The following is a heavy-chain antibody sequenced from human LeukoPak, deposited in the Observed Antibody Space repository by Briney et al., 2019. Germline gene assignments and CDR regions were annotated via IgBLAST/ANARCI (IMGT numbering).Heavy chain of an antibody. V-gene: IGHV3-74*01. J-gene: IGHJ6*02. D-gene: IGHD3-22*01. CDR3: ARDRAPDSGVVVTNVKLGQLLGYYYYGMDV. Sequence: GGSLRLSCAASGFTFNTYWMHWVRQAPGKGLVWVSRINSDGRSTSYADSVKGRFTISRDNAKKTLYLQMSSLRAEDTAVYYCARDRAPDSGVVVTNVKLGQLLGYYYYGMDVWGQGTTVTVSS. CDR2: INSDGRST. CDR1: GFTFNTYW.